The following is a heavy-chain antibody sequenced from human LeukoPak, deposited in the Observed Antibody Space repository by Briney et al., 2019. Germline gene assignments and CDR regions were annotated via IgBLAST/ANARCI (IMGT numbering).Heavy chain of an antibody. CDR1: GYSFTSYW. Sequence: GASLQISCKGSGYSFTSYWIGWVRQLPGKGLEWMGIIYPGDSDTRYSPSFQGQVTISADKSISTAYLQWSSLKASDTAMYYCARQSWGPEGFDAFDIWGQGTMVTVSS. CDR2: IYPGDSDT. J-gene: IGHJ3*02. CDR3: ARQSWGPEGFDAFDI. D-gene: IGHD6-13*01. V-gene: IGHV5-51*01.